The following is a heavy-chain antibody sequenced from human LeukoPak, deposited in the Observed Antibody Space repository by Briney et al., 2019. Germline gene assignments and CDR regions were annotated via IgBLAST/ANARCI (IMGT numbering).Heavy chain of an antibody. CDR2: ISSSSTI. V-gene: IGHV3-48*01. Sequence: GGSLRLSCAASGFTFSSYSMNWVRQAPGKGLEWVSYISSSSTIYYADSVKGRFTISRDNAKNSLYLQMNSLRAEDTAVYYCAREESSGWTGYYFDYWGQGTLVTVSS. D-gene: IGHD6-19*01. J-gene: IGHJ4*02. CDR1: GFTFSSYS. CDR3: AREESSGWTGYYFDY.